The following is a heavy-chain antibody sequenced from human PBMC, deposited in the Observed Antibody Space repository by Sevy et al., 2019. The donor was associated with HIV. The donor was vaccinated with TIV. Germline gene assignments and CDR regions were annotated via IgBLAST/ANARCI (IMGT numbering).Heavy chain of an antibody. V-gene: IGHV3-30-3*01. D-gene: IGHD6-19*01. CDR3: ARDAGYSTDWYPSDY. J-gene: IGHJ4*02. CDR2: ISYDGGRH. CDR1: EFMFSTYA. Sequence: GGSLRLSCAASEFMFSTYAMHWVRQAPGKGLEWVAVISYDGGRHYYADSVKGRFTMSRDNSKNTLFLQMNSLRLEDTAFYYCARDAGYSTDWYPSDYWGQGTQVTVSS.